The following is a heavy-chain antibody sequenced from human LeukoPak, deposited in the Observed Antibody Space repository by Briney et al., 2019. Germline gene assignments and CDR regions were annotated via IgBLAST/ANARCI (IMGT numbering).Heavy chain of an antibody. CDR3: ASRKLRLSYDYVWGSYRQPYFDY. V-gene: IGHV3-30*02. Sequence: GGSLRLSCAASGFTFSSYGMHWVRQAPGKGLEWVAFIRYDGSNQYYADSVKGRFTISRDNSKNTLYLQMNSLRAEDTAVYYCASRKLRLSYDYVWGSYRQPYFDYWGQGTLVTVSS. CDR1: GFTFSSYG. D-gene: IGHD3-16*02. CDR2: IRYDGSNQ. J-gene: IGHJ4*02.